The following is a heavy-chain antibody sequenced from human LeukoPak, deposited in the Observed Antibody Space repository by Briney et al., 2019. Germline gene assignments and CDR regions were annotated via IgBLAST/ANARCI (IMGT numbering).Heavy chain of an antibody. CDR1: GFTFSSYA. CDR3: AKDRYSSSPYYFDY. D-gene: IGHD6-13*01. Sequence: GGSLRLSCAPSGFTFSSYAMSCVRQAPGKGLEWVSGISGSGGSTFYADSVKGRFTISRDNSKNTVYLQMNSLRDEETAVYYCAKDRYSSSPYYFDYWGQGTLVTVSS. CDR2: ISGSGGST. V-gene: IGHV3-23*01. J-gene: IGHJ4*02.